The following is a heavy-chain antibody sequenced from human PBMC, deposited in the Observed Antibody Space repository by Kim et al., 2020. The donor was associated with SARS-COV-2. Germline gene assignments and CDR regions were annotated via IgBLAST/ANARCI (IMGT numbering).Heavy chain of an antibody. CDR3: ARDGTRPYSYQFDY. CDR2: ISYDGSSK. Sequence: GGSLRLSCAASGFTFSNYAMRWVRQAPGKGLEWVAVISYDGSSKYYADSVKGRFTISRDNSKNTLYLQMNSLRAEDTAVYHCARDGTRPYSYQFDYWGQGTLVTVSS. CDR1: GFTFSNYA. V-gene: IGHV3-30-3*01. J-gene: IGHJ4*02. D-gene: IGHD5-18*01.